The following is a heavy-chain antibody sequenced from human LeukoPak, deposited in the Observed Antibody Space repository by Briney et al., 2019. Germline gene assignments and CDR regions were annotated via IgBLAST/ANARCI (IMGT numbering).Heavy chain of an antibody. J-gene: IGHJ4*02. CDR1: GGSISSSSYY. D-gene: IGHD4-11*01. V-gene: IGHV4-39*01. CDR2: IYYSGST. CDR3: ASDSLWDYSPTDY. Sequence: SETLSLTCTVSGGSISSSSYYWGWIRQPPGKGLEWIGSIYYSGSTYYNPSLKSRVTISVDTSKNQFSLKLSSVTAADTAVYYCASDSLWDYSPTDYWGQGTLVTVSS.